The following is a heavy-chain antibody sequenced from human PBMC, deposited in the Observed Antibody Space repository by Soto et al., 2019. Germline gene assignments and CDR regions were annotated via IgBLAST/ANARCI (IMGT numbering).Heavy chain of an antibody. Sequence: QVQLVQSGAEVKKPGSSVKVSCKASGGTFSSYAISWVRQAPGQGLEWMGGIIPIFGTANYAQKFQGRVTITADESTSTAYMELSSLRSEDTAVYYCARDRYCSSPSCYLVPLYYHYYYGMDVWGQGTTVTVSS. CDR1: GGTFSSYA. J-gene: IGHJ6*02. CDR3: ARDRYCSSPSCYLVPLYYHYYYGMDV. D-gene: IGHD2-2*01. CDR2: IIPIFGTA. V-gene: IGHV1-69*01.